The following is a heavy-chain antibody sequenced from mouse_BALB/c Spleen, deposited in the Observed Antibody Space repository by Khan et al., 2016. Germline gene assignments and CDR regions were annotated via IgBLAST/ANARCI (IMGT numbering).Heavy chain of an antibody. Sequence: QVQLKESGPGLVAPSQSLSITCTVSGFSLTGYGVNWVRQPPGKGLEWLGMIWGDGSTDYNSALKSRLSISKDNSKSQVFLKMNSLQTDDTARYYCARDKDYRYDGFAYWGQGTLVTVSA. D-gene: IGHD2-14*01. CDR2: IWGDGST. CDR3: ARDKDYRYDGFAY. V-gene: IGHV2-6-7*01. J-gene: IGHJ3*01. CDR1: GFSLTGYG.